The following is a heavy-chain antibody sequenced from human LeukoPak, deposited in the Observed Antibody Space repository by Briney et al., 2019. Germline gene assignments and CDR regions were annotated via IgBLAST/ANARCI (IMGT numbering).Heavy chain of an antibody. J-gene: IGHJ3*02. D-gene: IGHD3-3*01. CDR2: ISGSGGGT. CDR1: GFTFSSYA. CDR3: AKGAALWKAGVPDAFDI. V-gene: IGHV3-23*01. Sequence: GGSLRLSCAASGFTFSSYAMSWVRQAPGKGLEWVSAISGSGGGTYYADSVKGRFTISRDNSKNTLYLQMNSLRAEDTAVYYCAKGAALWKAGVPDAFDIWGQGTMVTVSS.